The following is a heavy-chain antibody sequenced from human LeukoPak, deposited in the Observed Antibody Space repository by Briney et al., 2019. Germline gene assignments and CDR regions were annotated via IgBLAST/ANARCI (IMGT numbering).Heavy chain of an antibody. CDR1: GVSIRSYY. CDR2: IYYSGST. CDR3: ARVLGTLYYYYGMDV. D-gene: IGHD7-27*01. Sequence: SETLSLTCTVSGVSIRSYYWSWIRQPPGKGLEWIGYIYYSGSTNYNPSLKSRVTISVDTSKNQFSLKLSSVTAADTAVYYCARVLGTLYYYYGMDVWGQGTTVTVSS. V-gene: IGHV4-59*01. J-gene: IGHJ6*02.